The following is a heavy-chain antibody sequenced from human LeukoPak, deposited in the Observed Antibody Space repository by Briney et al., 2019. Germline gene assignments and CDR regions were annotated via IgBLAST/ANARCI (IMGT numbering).Heavy chain of an antibody. CDR1: GFTFSSYG. CDR2: ISYDGSNK. Sequence: GGSLRLSCAASGFTFSSYGMHWVRQAPGKGLEWVAVISYDGSNKYYADSVKGRFTISRDNSKNTLYLQMNSLRAEDTAVYYCAKDLRYNWNLGNAFDIWGQGTMVTVSS. J-gene: IGHJ3*02. CDR3: AKDLRYNWNLGNAFDI. V-gene: IGHV3-30*18. D-gene: IGHD1-1*01.